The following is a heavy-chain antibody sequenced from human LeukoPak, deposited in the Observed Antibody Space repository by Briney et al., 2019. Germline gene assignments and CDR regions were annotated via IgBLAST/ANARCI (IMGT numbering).Heavy chain of an antibody. V-gene: IGHV3-48*04. Sequence: GGSLSLSCAASGFIFSSFGMNWVRQAPGKGLEWVSYISSGGSTIYYPDSVKSRFTISRDNAKNSLYLQMNSLRAEDTAVYYCAELGITMIGGVWGKGTTVTISS. CDR3: AELGITMIGGV. CDR1: GFIFSSFG. J-gene: IGHJ6*04. CDR2: ISSGGSTI. D-gene: IGHD3-10*02.